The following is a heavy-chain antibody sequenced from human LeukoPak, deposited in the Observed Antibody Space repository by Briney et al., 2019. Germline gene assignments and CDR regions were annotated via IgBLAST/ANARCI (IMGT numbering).Heavy chain of an antibody. Sequence: GGSLRLSCAASGFTFSGSAMHWVRQASGKGLEWVGRIRSKVNNYATAYAASVKGRFTISRDDSKNTAYLQMNSLKTEDTAVYYCLQYYYYDSSGYFPSDYWGQGTLVTVSS. D-gene: IGHD3-22*01. CDR3: LQYYYYDSSGYFPSDY. V-gene: IGHV3-73*01. CDR1: GFTFSGSA. J-gene: IGHJ4*02. CDR2: IRSKVNNYAT.